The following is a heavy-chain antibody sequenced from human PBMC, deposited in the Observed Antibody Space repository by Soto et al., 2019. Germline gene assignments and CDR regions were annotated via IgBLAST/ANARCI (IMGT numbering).Heavy chain of an antibody. CDR1: GFTFSSYA. CDR2: ISYDGSNK. J-gene: IGHJ5*02. V-gene: IGHV3-30-3*01. CDR3: ARDGYMGGIAVAGPKWWFDP. Sequence: QVQLVESGGGVVQPGRSLRLSCAASGFTFSSYAMHWVRQAPGKGLEWVAVISYDGSNKYYADSVKGRFTISRDNSKNTLYLQMNSLRAEDTAVYYCARDGYMGGIAVAGPKWWFDPWGQGTVVTVSS. D-gene: IGHD6-19*01.